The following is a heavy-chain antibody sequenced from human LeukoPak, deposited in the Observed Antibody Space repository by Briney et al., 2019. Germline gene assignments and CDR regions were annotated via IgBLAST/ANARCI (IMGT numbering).Heavy chain of an antibody. CDR3: ARDLRTAVAGNWFDP. J-gene: IGHJ5*02. Sequence: ASVKVSCKASGYTFTSYDISWVRQAPGQGLEWMGWISAYNGNTNYAQKFQGRVTMTTGTSTSTAYMELRSLRSDDTAVYYCARDLRTAVAGNWFDPWGQGTLVTVSS. D-gene: IGHD6-19*01. V-gene: IGHV1-18*01. CDR2: ISAYNGNT. CDR1: GYTFTSYD.